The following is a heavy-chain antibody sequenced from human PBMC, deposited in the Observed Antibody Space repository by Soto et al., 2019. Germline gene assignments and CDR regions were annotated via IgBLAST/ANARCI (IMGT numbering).Heavy chain of an antibody. CDR3: AREPVSLWFGEGPEYYYYYGMDV. CDR2: ISYDGSNK. CDR1: GFTFSSYA. J-gene: IGHJ6*02. V-gene: IGHV3-30-3*01. Sequence: GGSLRLACAASGFTFSSYAMHWVRQAPGKGLEWVAVISYDGSNKYYADSVKGRFTISRDNSKNTLYLQMNSLRAEDTAVYYCAREPVSLWFGEGPEYYYYYGMDVWGQGTTVTVSS. D-gene: IGHD3-10*01.